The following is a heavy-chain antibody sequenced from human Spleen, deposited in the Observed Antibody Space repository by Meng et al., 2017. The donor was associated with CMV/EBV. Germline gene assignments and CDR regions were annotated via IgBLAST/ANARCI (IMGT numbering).Heavy chain of an antibody. V-gene: IGHV3-9*01. J-gene: IGHJ6*02. CDR2: INHNSGSI. D-gene: IGHD4-11*01. Sequence: SLKISCAASRFTFDDYAMHWVRQAPGKGLEGVSDINHNSGSIDYADSVKGRFTISRDNAKNSLYLQMNSLRAEDTAVYYCARKGPNTMTTLYYYYYGMDVWGQGTTVTVSS. CDR1: RFTFDDYA. CDR3: ARKGPNTMTTLYYYYYGMDV.